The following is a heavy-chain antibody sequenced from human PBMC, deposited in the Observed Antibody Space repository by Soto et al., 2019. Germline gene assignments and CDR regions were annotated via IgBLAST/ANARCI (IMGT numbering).Heavy chain of an antibody. CDR1: GGSTSYGDYY. CDR3: AGVRPAARGEWGDT. CDR2: IYYSGTT. D-gene: IGHD2-2*01. Sequence: SETMSLTCTVSGGSTSYGDYYWRWTRQQPGKGLEWIGYIYYSGTTYYNPSLKSRVTISVDTSKNQFSLKLSSVSAADTAVYYCAGVRPAARGEWGDTGRQGTLVPVS. V-gene: IGHV4-30-4*02. J-gene: IGHJ5*02.